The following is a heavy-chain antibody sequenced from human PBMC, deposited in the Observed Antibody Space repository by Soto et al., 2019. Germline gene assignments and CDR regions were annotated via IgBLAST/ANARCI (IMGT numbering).Heavy chain of an antibody. CDR2: VYYNGST. V-gene: IGHV4-59*01. Sequence: SETLSLTCTVSGGSISSYYWSWIRQPPGKGLECIGYVYYNGSTNYNPSLKSQVTISVDTSKHQFSLKLSSVTAADTGLYSCARGVVVGGAPPIFDYWGQGTLVTVSS. CDR3: ARGVVVGGAPPIFDY. J-gene: IGHJ4*02. CDR1: GGSISSYY. D-gene: IGHD2-15*01.